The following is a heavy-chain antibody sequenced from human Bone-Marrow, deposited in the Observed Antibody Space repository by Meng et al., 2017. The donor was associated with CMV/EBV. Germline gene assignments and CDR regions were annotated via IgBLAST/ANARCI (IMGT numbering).Heavy chain of an antibody. V-gene: IGHV3-30*02. Sequence: GESLKISCAASGFIFSSYAMYWVRQAPGEGLQWVAFIRSDGTNIHYRDSVKGRFTISRDNSKNTLYLQMNSLRVEDTAVYYCSFGSESYYGVPVNFDYWGQGTLVTVSS. CDR1: GFIFSSYA. CDR2: IRSDGTNI. J-gene: IGHJ4*02. CDR3: SFGSESYYGVPVNFDY. D-gene: IGHD3-10*01.